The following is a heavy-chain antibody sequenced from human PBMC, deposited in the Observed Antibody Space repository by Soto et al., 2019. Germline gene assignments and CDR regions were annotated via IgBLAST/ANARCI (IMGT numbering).Heavy chain of an antibody. D-gene: IGHD6-19*01. V-gene: IGHV1-69*06. CDR1: GGTFSSYA. Sequence: VKVSCKASGGTFSSYAISWVRQAPGQGLEWMGGIIPIFGTANYAQKFQGRVTITADKSTSTAYMELSSLRSEDTAVYYCARGAVAGTFYYYYYGMDVWGQGTTVTVSS. CDR2: IIPIFGTA. CDR3: ARGAVAGTFYYYYYGMDV. J-gene: IGHJ6*02.